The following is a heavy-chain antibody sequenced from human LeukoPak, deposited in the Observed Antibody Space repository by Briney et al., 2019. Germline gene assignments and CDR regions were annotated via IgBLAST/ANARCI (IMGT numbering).Heavy chain of an antibody. CDR1: TSR. Sequence: ASVKVSCKATSRISWVRQAPGQGLEWMGWIGTYGGDTYYAQKFQGRITVTTDTSTSTVYMELRNLRSDDTAVYYCARDLWNYYDDSGYNRDFDSWGQGTLVTVSS. J-gene: IGHJ5*01. CDR3: ARDLWNYYDDSGYNRDFDS. V-gene: IGHV1-18*01. D-gene: IGHD3-22*01. CDR2: IGTYGGDT.